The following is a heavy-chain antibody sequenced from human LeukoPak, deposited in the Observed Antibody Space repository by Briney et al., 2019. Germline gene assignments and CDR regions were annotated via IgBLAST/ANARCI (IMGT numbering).Heavy chain of an antibody. V-gene: IGHV4-59*01. J-gene: IGHJ4*02. Sequence: SETLSLTCTVSAASITTNYCGWIRQPPGKGLEWIGNIYYRGITNYNSSLGSRVTISVDVSKNQFSLKLNSVTAADTAVYYCAKGLRWNDDWGQGTLVTVSS. CDR3: AKGLRWNDD. D-gene: IGHD4-23*01. CDR2: IYYRGIT. CDR1: AASITTNY.